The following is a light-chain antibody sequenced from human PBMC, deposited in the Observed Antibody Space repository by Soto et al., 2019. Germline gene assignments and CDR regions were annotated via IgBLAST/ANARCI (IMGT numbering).Light chain of an antibody. CDR2: GAS. V-gene: IGKV3-20*01. J-gene: IGKJ2*01. Sequence: EIVLTQSPGTLSLSPGERATLSCRASQSVSSSFLAWYQQKPGQAPRLLIYGASSRATGIPDRFSGSGSGTDFTLSISRLEPEDFAVYYCQHYGNSPPYAFGQGTKLEIK. CDR3: QHYGNSPPYA. CDR1: QSVSSSF.